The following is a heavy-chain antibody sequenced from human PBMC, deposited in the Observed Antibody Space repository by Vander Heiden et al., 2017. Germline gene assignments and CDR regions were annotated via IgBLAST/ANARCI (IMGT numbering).Heavy chain of an antibody. D-gene: IGHD3-3*01. J-gene: IGHJ6*02. CDR2: ISYDGSNK. Sequence: QVQLVESGGGVVQPGRSLRLSCAASGFTFSSYGMHGVRQAPGKGLEWVAVISYDGSNKYYADSVKGRFTISRDNSKNTLYLQMNSLRAEDTAVYYCAKDGTIFGVVLTPRGRSMDVWGQGTTVTVSS. V-gene: IGHV3-30*18. CDR3: AKDGTIFGVVLTPRGRSMDV. CDR1: GFTFSSYG.